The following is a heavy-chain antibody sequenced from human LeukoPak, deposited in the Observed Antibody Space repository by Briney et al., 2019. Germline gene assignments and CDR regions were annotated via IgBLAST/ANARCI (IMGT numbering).Heavy chain of an antibody. CDR1: VCTFSIYA. Sequence: SVTVSFKATVCTFSIYAISWVGQAPGRGLEGMGRIVPIFGTANYAQKFQGRVTSTTDESTSTAYMELSSLTSEDTAVYYCVRYPSRIAVAAHPNIAWGQGTLVTVSS. V-gene: IGHV1-69*05. J-gene: IGHJ5*02. D-gene: IGHD6-19*01. CDR3: VRYPSRIAVAAHPNIA. CDR2: IVPIFGTA.